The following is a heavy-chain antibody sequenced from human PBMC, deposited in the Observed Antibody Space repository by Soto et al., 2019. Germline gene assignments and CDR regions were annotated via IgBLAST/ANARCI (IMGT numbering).Heavy chain of an antibody. D-gene: IGHD6-6*01. CDR3: ARPGIADRPAGHFDY. V-gene: IGHV4-39*01. CDR1: GGSISSSSYY. J-gene: IGHJ4*02. CDR2: IYYSGST. Sequence: SETLSLTCTVSGGSISSSSYYWGWIRQPPGKGLEWIGSIYYSGSTYYNPSLKSRVTISVDTSKNQFSLKLSSVTAADTAVYYCARPGIADRPAGHFDYWGQGTLVTVSS.